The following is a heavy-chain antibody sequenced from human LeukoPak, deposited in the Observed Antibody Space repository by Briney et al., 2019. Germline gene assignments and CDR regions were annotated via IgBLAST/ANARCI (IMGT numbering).Heavy chain of an antibody. J-gene: IGHJ5*02. CDR3: ARVSGYRSNWFDP. V-gene: IGHV4-30-2*01. D-gene: IGHD6-19*01. CDR2: IYHSGST. Sequence: PSETLSLTCAVSGGSISSGGYSWSWIRQPPGTGLEWIGYIYHSGSTYYNPSLKSRVTISVDRSKNQFSLKLSSVTAADTAVYYCARVSGYRSNWFDPWGQGTLVTVSS. CDR1: GGSISSGGYS.